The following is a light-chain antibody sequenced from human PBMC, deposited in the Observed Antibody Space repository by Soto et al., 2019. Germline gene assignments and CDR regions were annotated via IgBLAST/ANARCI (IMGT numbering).Light chain of an antibody. CDR2: GAS. J-gene: IGKJ3*01. CDR1: QSVSSSY. CDR3: QQFGSSPLFT. Sequence: EIVLTQSPGTLSLCPGERATLSCRASQSVSSSYLAWYQQKPGQAPRLLIYGASSRATGIPDRFSGSGSGTEFTLTISRLEPDDFAVYYCQQFGSSPLFTFGPGTKVDVK. V-gene: IGKV3-20*01.